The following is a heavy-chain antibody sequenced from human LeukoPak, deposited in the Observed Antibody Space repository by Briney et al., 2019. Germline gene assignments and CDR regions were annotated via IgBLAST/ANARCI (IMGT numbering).Heavy chain of an antibody. V-gene: IGHV3-74*01. J-gene: IGHJ4*02. CDR3: ARDPGYCSGGSCYPDY. CDR1: GFTFSSYW. CDR2: INTDGSST. Sequence: GGSLRLSCAASGFTFSSYWMHWVRQAPGKGLVWVSRINTDGSSTSYADSVKGRFTISRDNAKNTLYLQMNSLRAEDTAVYYCARDPGYCSGGSCYPDYWGQGTLVTVSS. D-gene: IGHD2-15*01.